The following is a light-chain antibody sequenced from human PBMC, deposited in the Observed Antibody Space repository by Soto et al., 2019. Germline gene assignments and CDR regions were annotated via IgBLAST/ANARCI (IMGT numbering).Light chain of an antibody. CDR1: QSVSST. Sequence: EIVMTQSPATLSVSPGGRAPLSCRASQSVSSTLAWYQQKPGQAPRLLVYGASTRATDIPARFTGSGSGTEFTLTIGSLQSEDFAVYYCQQYNSWPLTFGQGTKVDIK. CDR2: GAS. V-gene: IGKV3-15*01. J-gene: IGKJ1*01. CDR3: QQYNSWPLT.